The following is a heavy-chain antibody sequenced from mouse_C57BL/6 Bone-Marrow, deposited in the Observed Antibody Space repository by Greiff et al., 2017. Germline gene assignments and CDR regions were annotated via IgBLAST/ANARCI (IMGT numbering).Heavy chain of an antibody. V-gene: IGHV7-1*02. D-gene: IGHD2-2*01. CDR3: ARDDGYYWYFDV. Sequence: EVKLVESGGGLVQPGGSLRLSCATSGFTFSDFYMEWVRQPPGKRLEWIAASRNKANDYTTEYNSSVKGLFIVSRDTSQSNLYLQMNALRAEDTAIYYCARDDGYYWYFDVWGAGTTVTVSS. J-gene: IGHJ1*01. CDR1: GFTFSDFY. CDR2: SRNKANDYTT.